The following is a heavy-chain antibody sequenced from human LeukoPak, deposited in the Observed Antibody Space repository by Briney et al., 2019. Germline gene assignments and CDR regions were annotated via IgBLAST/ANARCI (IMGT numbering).Heavy chain of an antibody. CDR3: ARDGAPYYYDSSGDFDY. D-gene: IGHD3-22*01. CDR1: GYTFTSYG. CDR2: ISAYNGNT. J-gene: IGHJ4*02. Sequence: GASVKVSCKASGYTFTSYGISWVRQAPGQGLEWMGWISAYNGNTNYAQKLQGRVTMTTDTSTSTAYMELRSLRSDDTAVYYCARDGAPYYYDSSGDFDYWGQGTLVTVSS. V-gene: IGHV1-18*01.